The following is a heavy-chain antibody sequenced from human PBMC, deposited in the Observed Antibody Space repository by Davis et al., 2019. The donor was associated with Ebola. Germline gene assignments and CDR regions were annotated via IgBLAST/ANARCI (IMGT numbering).Heavy chain of an antibody. Sequence: LRLSCTVSGGSISNGDYSWSWIRQPPGKGLEWIGYIHHSGGTYYNPSLKSRLTISVDTSKNQFSLRLSSVTAADPAVYYCAKSDYADRLYFDFWGQGTLVTVSS. D-gene: IGHD4-17*01. CDR2: IHHSGGT. CDR1: GGSISNGDYS. J-gene: IGHJ4*02. CDR3: AKSDYADRLYFDF. V-gene: IGHV4-30-4*08.